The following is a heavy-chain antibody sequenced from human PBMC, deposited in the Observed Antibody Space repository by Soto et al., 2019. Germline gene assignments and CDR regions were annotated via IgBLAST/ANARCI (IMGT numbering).Heavy chain of an antibody. CDR2: IYWNDDK. Sequence: SGPTLVNPTQTLTLTCTFSGFSLSTSGVRVGWIRQPPGKALEWLALIYWNDDKRYSPSLKSRLTITKDTSKNQVVLTMTNMDAVDTATYYCAHTGPRQRLVRTAGWFDPWGQGTLVTVSS. J-gene: IGHJ5*02. V-gene: IGHV2-5*01. CDR3: AHTGPRQRLVRTAGWFDP. CDR1: GFSLSTSGVR. D-gene: IGHD6-13*01.